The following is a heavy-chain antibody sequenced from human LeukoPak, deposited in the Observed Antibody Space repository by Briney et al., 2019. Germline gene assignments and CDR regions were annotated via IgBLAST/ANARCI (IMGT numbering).Heavy chain of an antibody. CDR3: ARGNMYYYYMDV. CDR2: INHSGSA. V-gene: IGHV4-34*01. CDR1: GGSFSGYY. Sequence: SETLSLTCAVYGGSFSGYYWSWIRQPPGKGLEWIGEINHSGSANYNPSLKSRVTISVGTSLKLSSVTAADTAVYYCARGNMYYYYMDVWGKGTTVTVSS. J-gene: IGHJ6*03.